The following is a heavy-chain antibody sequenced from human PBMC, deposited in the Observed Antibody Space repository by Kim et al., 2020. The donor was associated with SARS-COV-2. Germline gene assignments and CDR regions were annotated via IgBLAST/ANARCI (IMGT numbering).Heavy chain of an antibody. V-gene: IGHV3-21*01. CDR1: GFTFSSYS. D-gene: IGHD4-4*01. CDR2: ISSSRSYI. CDR3: ARDKLQFSLDP. Sequence: GGSLRLSCAASGFTFSSYSMNWVRQAPGKGLEWVSSISSSRSYIYYADSVKGRFTISRDNAKNSLYLQMNSLRAEDTAVYYCARDKLQFSLDPWGQGTLVTVSS. J-gene: IGHJ5*02.